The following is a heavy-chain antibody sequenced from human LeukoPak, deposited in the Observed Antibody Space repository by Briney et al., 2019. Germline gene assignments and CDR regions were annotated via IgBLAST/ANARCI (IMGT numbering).Heavy chain of an antibody. V-gene: IGHV4-34*01. CDR1: GGSFSGYF. CDR2: IHRSGHT. CDR3: ARHESDSSSAAFDS. D-gene: IGHD6-6*01. J-gene: IGHJ3*01. Sequence: PSETLSLTCAVHGGSFSGYFWSWIRQPPGKGLEYIGEIHRSGHTTYNPSLKSRVTISVDTSKNQFSLSMISVTAADTAVYYCARHESDSSSAAFDSWGQGTTVIVSS.